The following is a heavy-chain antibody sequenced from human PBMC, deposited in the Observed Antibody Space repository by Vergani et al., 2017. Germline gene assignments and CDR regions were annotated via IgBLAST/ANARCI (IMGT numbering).Heavy chain of an antibody. CDR3: AKHFRGWGIDY. V-gene: IGHV3-30*02. Sequence: QVQLVESGGGVVQRGGSLRLSCATSGFTLSNYDMQWIRQGQGKGLEFVAFIQFDGSNQYYADSVKGRFTLSRDFPKNTLYLQMNSLRNDDTATYYFAKHFRGWGIDYWGQGTQVIVSS. CDR2: IQFDGSNQ. CDR1: GFTLSNYD. J-gene: IGHJ4*02. D-gene: IGHD3-16*01.